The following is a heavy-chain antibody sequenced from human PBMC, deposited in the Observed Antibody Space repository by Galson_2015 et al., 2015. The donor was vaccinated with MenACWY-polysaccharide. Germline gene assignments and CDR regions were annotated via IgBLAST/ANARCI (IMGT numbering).Heavy chain of an antibody. CDR2: ISSSSSTI. Sequence: SLRLSCAASGFTFSSYSMNWVRQAPGKGLEWVSYISSSSSTIYYADSVKGRFTISRDNAKNSLYLQMNSLRDEDTAVYYCARGNYCSSTSCYGPPNWFDPWGQGTLVTVSS. J-gene: IGHJ5*02. CDR3: ARGNYCSSTSCYGPPNWFDP. V-gene: IGHV3-48*02. D-gene: IGHD2-2*01. CDR1: GFTFSSYS.